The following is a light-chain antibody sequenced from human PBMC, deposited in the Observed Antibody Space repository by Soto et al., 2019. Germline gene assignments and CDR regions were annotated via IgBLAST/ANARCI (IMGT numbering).Light chain of an antibody. CDR3: SSYTSSSTYV. Sequence: QSVLTQPASVSGCPGQSITISCTGTISDVGGYNYVSWYQQHPGKAPKLMIFDVSNRPSGVSNRFSGSKSGYTASLTISGLQAEDEADYYCSSYTSSSTYVFGTGTKVTV. CDR2: DVS. V-gene: IGLV2-14*03. CDR1: ISDVGGYNY. J-gene: IGLJ1*01.